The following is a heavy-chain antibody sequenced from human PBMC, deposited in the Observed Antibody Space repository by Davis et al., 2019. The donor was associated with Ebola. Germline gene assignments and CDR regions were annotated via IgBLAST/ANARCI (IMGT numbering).Heavy chain of an antibody. V-gene: IGHV5-10-1*01. D-gene: IGHD5-18*01. CDR1: GYSFTSYW. J-gene: IGHJ4*02. CDR3: ARPQLVDTAMAPPLDY. CDR2: IDPSDSYT. Sequence: GESLKISCKGSGYSFTSYWISWVRQMPGKGLEWMGRIDPSDSYTNYSPSFQGHVTISADKSISTAYLQWSSLKASDTAMYYCARPQLVDTAMAPPLDYWGQGTLVTVSS.